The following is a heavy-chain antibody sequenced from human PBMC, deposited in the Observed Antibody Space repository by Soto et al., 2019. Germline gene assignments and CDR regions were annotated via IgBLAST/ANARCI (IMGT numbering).Heavy chain of an antibody. CDR3: APSREGKERAFDY. J-gene: IGHJ4*02. D-gene: IGHD1-26*01. V-gene: IGHV1-69*01. CDR1: VYTFSSYT. CDR2: IIPVFNSA. Sequence: QVRLVQSGAEVKKPGSSVKVACKASVYTFSSYTINCVRQAPGPGLELMGGIIPVFNSATYAEKVQGRVTMPAQEDTSAVYLGLRSLSSDATAVYYCAPSREGKERAFDYWGQGTVVTVSS.